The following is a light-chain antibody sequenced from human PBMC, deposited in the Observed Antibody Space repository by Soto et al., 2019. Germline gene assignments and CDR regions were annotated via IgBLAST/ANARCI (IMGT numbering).Light chain of an antibody. CDR1: SSDVGSYNL. CDR3: CSYAGRHVV. J-gene: IGLJ2*01. V-gene: IGLV2-23*01. CDR2: EGS. Sequence: QSALTQPASVSGSPGQSITISCTGTSSDVGSYNLVSLYQQHPGKAPKLMIYEGSKRPSGVSNRFSGSKSVNTASLTISGLQAEDEADYYCCSYAGRHVVFGGGTKLTVL.